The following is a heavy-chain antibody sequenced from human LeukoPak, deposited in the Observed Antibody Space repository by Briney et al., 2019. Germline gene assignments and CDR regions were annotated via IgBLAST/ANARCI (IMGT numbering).Heavy chain of an antibody. CDR3: ARGGGQLELQDY. CDR2: ISSSSSYI. D-gene: IGHD1-1*01. V-gene: IGHV3-21*01. Sequence: GGSLRLSCAASGFTFSSYSMNWVRQAPGKGLEWVSSISSSSSYIYYADSVKGRFTISRDNAKNSLYLQMNSPRAEDTAVYYCARGGGQLELQDYWGQGTLVTVSS. J-gene: IGHJ4*02. CDR1: GFTFSSYS.